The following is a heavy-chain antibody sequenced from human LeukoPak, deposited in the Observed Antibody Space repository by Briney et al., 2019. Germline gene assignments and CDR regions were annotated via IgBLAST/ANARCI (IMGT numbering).Heavy chain of an antibody. Sequence: GGSLRLSCTASGFTFGDYAMRWVRRAPGRGGEWVGFIRSKAYGGTTEYAASVKGKFTISRDDSKSIAYLQMNSLKTEDTAVYYCTRDFLQWLGLSNWGQGTLVTVSS. V-gene: IGHV3-49*04. D-gene: IGHD6-19*01. CDR2: IRSKAYGGTT. CDR3: TRDFLQWLGLSN. CDR1: GFTFGDYA. J-gene: IGHJ4*02.